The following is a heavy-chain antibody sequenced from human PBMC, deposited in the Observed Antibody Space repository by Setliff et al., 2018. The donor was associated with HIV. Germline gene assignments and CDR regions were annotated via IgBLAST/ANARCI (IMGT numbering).Heavy chain of an antibody. Sequence: SETLSLTCTVSGDSISSGSYYWSWIRQPAGKGLEWIGRIYTSGSTNYNPSLKSRVTISVDTSKNQFSLKLSSVTAADAAVYYCARGSYSSSWYGSHFDYWGQGILVTVPS. J-gene: IGHJ4*02. CDR1: GDSISSGSYY. D-gene: IGHD6-13*01. CDR3: ARGSYSSSWYGSHFDY. CDR2: IYTSGST. V-gene: IGHV4-61*02.